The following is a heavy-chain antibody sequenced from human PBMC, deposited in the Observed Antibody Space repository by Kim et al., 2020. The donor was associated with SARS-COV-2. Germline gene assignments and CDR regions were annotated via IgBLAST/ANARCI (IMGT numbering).Heavy chain of an antibody. CDR1: GYMFTSYG. CDR3: ARGAYGDAPFDY. D-gene: IGHD4-17*01. Sequence: ASVKVSCKACGYMFTSYGFSWVRQAPGQGLEWLGWISARDGGTKYGQRVQGRVIMTTDTSTNTAYMELWSLRFDDTAMYYCARGAYGDAPFDYWGQGTL. J-gene: IGHJ4*02. CDR2: ISARDGGT. V-gene: IGHV1-18*04.